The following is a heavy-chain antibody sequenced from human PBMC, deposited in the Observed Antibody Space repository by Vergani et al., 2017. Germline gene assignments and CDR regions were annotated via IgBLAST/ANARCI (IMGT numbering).Heavy chain of an antibody. Sequence: QVQLAESGGGRVQPGRSLRLSCAASGFSFSSHAIHWVRQAPGKGLEGVAVISNDGSKKYYADSVKGRFTISRDNSKNTLDLQMKSLRTQDTDVYYCAKAGAVTSESLQYNFHMDVWGKGTTVTVS. CDR1: GFSFSSHA. J-gene: IGHJ6*03. CDR3: AKAGAVTSESLQYNFHMDV. CDR2: ISNDGSKK. D-gene: IGHD3-10*01. V-gene: IGHV3-30*18.